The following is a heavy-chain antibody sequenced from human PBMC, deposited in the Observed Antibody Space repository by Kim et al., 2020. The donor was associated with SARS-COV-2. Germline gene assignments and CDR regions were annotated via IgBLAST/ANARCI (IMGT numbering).Heavy chain of an antibody. D-gene: IGHD6-6*01. J-gene: IGHJ2*01. Sequence: SETLSLTCTVSGYSISSGYYWGWIRQPPGKGLEWIGSIYHSGSTYYNPSLKSRVTISVDTSKNQFSLKLSSVTAADTAVYYCAGSIAARHWYFDLWGRGTLVTVSS. CDR3: AGSIAARHWYFDL. CDR1: GYSISSGYY. CDR2: IYHSGST. V-gene: IGHV4-38-2*02.